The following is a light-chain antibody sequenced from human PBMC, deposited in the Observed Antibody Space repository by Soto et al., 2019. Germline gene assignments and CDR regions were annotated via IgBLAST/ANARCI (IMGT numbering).Light chain of an antibody. V-gene: IGLV2-8*01. Sequence: QSALTRPPSASGSPGQSVTISCSGTSSDVGAYNYVSWYQQHPGKAPKLIIYEVSQRPSGVPDRFSVSKSGNTASLTVSRLQADDEAVYYCSSYAGSNNYVLFGGGTKLTVL. CDR2: EVS. CDR1: SSDVGAYNY. J-gene: IGLJ2*01. CDR3: SSYAGSNNYVL.